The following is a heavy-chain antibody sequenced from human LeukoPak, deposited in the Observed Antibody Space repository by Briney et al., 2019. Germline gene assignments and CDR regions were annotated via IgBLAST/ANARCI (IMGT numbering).Heavy chain of an antibody. V-gene: IGHV4-61*01. Sequence: SETLSLTCTASGYSISSGYYWSWIRQPPGKGLEWIGYIYYSGSTNYNPSLKSRVTISVDTSKNQFSLKLSSVTAADTAVYYCARDRERLFDYWGQGTLVTVSS. J-gene: IGHJ4*02. CDR2: IYYSGST. D-gene: IGHD1-1*01. CDR3: ARDRERLFDY. CDR1: GYSISSGYY.